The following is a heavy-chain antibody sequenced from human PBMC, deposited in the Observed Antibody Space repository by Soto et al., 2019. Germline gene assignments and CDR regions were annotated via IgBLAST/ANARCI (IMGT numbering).Heavy chain of an antibody. J-gene: IGHJ6*04. CDR1: VCACISYL. V-gene: IGHV3-7*01. Sequence: HPVVSRRRSCSSCVCACISYLISLFLQAPGKGLEWVANIKQDGSEKYYVDSVKCRFTISRDNAKNSLYLQMNSLRASDTAVYYCESDTIIYGMEVWGKGNTVNVSS. CDR2: IKQDGSEK. CDR3: ESDTIIYGMEV.